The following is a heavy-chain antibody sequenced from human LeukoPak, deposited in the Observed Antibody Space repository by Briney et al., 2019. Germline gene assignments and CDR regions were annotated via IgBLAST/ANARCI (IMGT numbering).Heavy chain of an antibody. CDR2: ISAYNGNT. CDR3: AREVGATMFWWLDNWFDP. Sequence: GASVKVSCKASGYTFTSYGISWVRQAPGQGREWMGWISAYNGNTNYAQKLQGRVTMTTDTSTSTAYMELRSLRSDDTAVYYCAREVGATMFWWLDNWFDPWGQGTLVTVSS. D-gene: IGHD1-26*01. V-gene: IGHV1-18*01. J-gene: IGHJ5*02. CDR1: GYTFTSYG.